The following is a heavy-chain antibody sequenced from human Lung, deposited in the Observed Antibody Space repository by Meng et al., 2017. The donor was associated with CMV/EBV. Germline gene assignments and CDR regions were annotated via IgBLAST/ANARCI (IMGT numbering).Heavy chain of an antibody. CDR1: GGSISSSSYY. V-gene: IGHV4-39*07. CDR2: IYFSGNT. CDR3: VTETGYNYDN. D-gene: IGHD5-24*01. Sequence: RLQGSGPGQVQPSETLSRTCSVSGGSISSSSYYWGWIRQSPGKGLEWIGSIYFSGNTYYNPSLKSRVTMSVGTAQNKFSLTLRSVTAADTAVYYCVTETGYNYDNWGQGALVTVSS. J-gene: IGHJ4*02.